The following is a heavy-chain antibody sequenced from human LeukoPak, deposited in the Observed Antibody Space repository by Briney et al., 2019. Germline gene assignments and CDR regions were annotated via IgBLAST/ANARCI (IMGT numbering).Heavy chain of an antibody. V-gene: IGHV4-39*01. CDR2: ICYSGST. CDR1: GGSISSSGNY. D-gene: IGHD3-16*02. J-gene: IGHJ4*02. Sequence: SETLSLTCTVSGGSISSSGNYWGWLRQPPGKGLEWIGSICYSGSTYYSPSLKSRVAISVDTSKNQFSLKLYSVTAADTALYYCARHSGDLSLIDYWGQGTLVTVSS. CDR3: ARHSGDLSLIDY.